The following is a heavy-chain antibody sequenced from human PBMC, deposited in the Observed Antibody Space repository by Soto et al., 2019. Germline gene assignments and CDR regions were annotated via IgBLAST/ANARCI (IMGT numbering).Heavy chain of an antibody. J-gene: IGHJ5*02. CDR3: ARGXKYDFWSGYFFFGWFDP. CDR2: INHSGST. D-gene: IGHD3-3*01. V-gene: IGHV4-34*01. CDR1: GGSFSGYY. Sequence: SETLSLTCAVYGGSFSGYYWSWIRQPPGKGLEWIGEINHSGSTNYNPSLKSRVTISVDTSKNQFSLKLSSVTAADTAVYYCARGXKYDFWSGYFFFGWFDPWGQGTLVTVSS.